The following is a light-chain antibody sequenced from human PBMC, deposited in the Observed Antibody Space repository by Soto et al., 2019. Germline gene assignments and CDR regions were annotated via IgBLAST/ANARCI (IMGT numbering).Light chain of an antibody. CDR1: QSVSSSY. V-gene: IGKV3-20*01. CDR2: GAS. Sequence: EIVSTQSPGTLSLSPGERATLSCRASQSVSSSYLAWYQQKPGQAPRLLIYGASSRATGIPDRFRGSGSGKDFPLTISRLEPEDFGVYYCQQYGSTLTWTFGQGTKVEIK. CDR3: QQYGSTLTWT. J-gene: IGKJ1*01.